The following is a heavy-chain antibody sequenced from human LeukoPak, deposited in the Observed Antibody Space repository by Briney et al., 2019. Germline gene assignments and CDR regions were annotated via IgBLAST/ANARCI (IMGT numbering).Heavy chain of an antibody. CDR1: GYTFTSYY. J-gene: IGHJ4*02. V-gene: IGHV1-46*01. CDR3: ARGRSLIAAAVEF. D-gene: IGHD6-13*01. CDR2: INPSGGST. Sequence: ASVKVSCKASGYTFTSYYMHWVRQAPGQGLEWMGIINPSGGSTSYAQKFQGRVTITADESTSTAYMELSSLRSEDTAVYYCARGRSLIAAAVEFWGQGTLVTVSS.